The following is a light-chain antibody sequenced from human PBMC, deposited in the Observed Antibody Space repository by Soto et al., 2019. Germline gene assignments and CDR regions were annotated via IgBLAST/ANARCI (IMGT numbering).Light chain of an antibody. Sequence: DIQMTQSPSSLSSSLGDSVTITCRESQSINTYLNWYQQKPGKAPKLLIYAAYSLQSGVPSRFSGSGSGTDFTLTISSLQLEDFATFYCQQRYSSPRITFGQGTRLEIK. CDR3: QQRYSSPRIT. V-gene: IGKV1-39*01. CDR2: AAY. J-gene: IGKJ5*01. CDR1: QSINTY.